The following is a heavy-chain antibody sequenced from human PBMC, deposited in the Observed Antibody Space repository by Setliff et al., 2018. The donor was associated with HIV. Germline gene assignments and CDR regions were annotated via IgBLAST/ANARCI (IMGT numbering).Heavy chain of an antibody. CDR1: GFTFSDYY. CDR2: ISSSGSYI. CDR3: AKDAGSYSYVHEYFQH. V-gene: IGHV3-11*04. J-gene: IGHJ1*01. D-gene: IGHD5-18*01. Sequence: GGSLRLSCAASGFTFSDYYMSWIRQAPGKGLEWVSYISSSGSYIFYTDSVKGRFTISRDNARNSLYLQMNSLRAEDTAVYYCAKDAGSYSYVHEYFQHWGQGTLVTVSS.